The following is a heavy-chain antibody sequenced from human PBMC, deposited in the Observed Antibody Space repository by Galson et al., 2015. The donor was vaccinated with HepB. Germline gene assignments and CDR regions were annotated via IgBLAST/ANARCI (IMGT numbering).Heavy chain of an antibody. D-gene: IGHD2-15*01. CDR2: INPSGGST. Sequence: SVKVSCKASGYTFTSYYMHWVRQAPGQGLEWMGIINPSGGSTSYAQKFQGRVTMTRDTSTSTVYMELSSLRSEDTAVYYCARGRQRSYCSGGRCSSWWFDPWGQGTLVTVSS. J-gene: IGHJ5*02. CDR3: ARGRQRSYCSGGRCSSWWFDP. V-gene: IGHV1-46*01. CDR1: GYTFTSYY.